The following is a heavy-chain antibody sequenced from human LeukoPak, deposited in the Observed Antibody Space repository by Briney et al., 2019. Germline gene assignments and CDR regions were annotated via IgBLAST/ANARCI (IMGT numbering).Heavy chain of an antibody. V-gene: IGHV1-69*04. CDR2: IIPILGIA. CDR3: ARDEDGNFDY. CDR1: GGTFSSYA. Sequence: SVKVSCKASGGTFSSYAISWVRQAPGQGLEWMGRIIPILGIANYTQKFQGRVTITADKSTSTAYMELSSLRSEDTAVYYCARDEDGNFDYWGQGTLVTVSS. J-gene: IGHJ4*02.